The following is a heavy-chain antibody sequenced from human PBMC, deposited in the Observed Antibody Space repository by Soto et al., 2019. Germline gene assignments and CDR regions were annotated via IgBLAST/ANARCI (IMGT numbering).Heavy chain of an antibody. Sequence: PGGSLRLSCAASGFTFSSYAMSWVRQAPGKGLEWVSAISGSGGSTYYADSVKGRFTISRDNAKNSLYLQMNSLRAEDTAVYYCARGPGYSGYDGFDYWGQGTLVTVSS. J-gene: IGHJ4*02. CDR1: GFTFSSYA. V-gene: IGHV3-23*01. D-gene: IGHD5-12*01. CDR3: ARGPGYSGYDGFDY. CDR2: ISGSGGST.